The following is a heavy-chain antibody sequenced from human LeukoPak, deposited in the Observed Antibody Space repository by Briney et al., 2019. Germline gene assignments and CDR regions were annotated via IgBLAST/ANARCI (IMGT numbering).Heavy chain of an antibody. CDR1: GYTFTSYG. D-gene: IGHD6-19*01. CDR3: ARDKGSGWYSDY. Sequence: ASVKVSCKASGYTFTSYGISWVRQAPGQGLEWMGWISTYNGNTNYAQKLQGRVTMTTATSTSTAYMELRSMRSDDTAVYYCARDKGSGWYSDYWGQGTLVTVSS. J-gene: IGHJ4*02. V-gene: IGHV1-18*01. CDR2: ISTYNGNT.